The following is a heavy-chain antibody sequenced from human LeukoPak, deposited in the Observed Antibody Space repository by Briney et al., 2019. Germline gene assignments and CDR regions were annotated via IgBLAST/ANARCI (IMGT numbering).Heavy chain of an antibody. CDR1: GFTFNTYS. CDR2: ISDNSNYI. CDR3: ANHFACGSTSCPPFDS. J-gene: IGHJ4*02. Sequence: GGSLRLSCAASGFTFNTYSMNWVRQAPGKGLEWVLSISDNSNYIYYSDSVEGRFTISRDNAKNSLYLQMNSLRVEDTAVYYCANHFACGSTSCPPFDSWGQGTLVTVSS. D-gene: IGHD2-2*01. V-gene: IGHV3-21*01.